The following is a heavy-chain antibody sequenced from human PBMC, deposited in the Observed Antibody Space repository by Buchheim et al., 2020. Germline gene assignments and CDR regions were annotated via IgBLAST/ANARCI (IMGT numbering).Heavy chain of an antibody. CDR2: ISYDGSNK. CDR3: ARGNLIAYYYDSSGYSPNFDY. CDR1: GFTFSSYA. D-gene: IGHD3-22*01. Sequence: QVQLVESGGGVVQPGRSLRLSCAASGFTFSSYAMHWVRQAPGKGLEWVAVISYDGSNKYYADSVKGRFTISRDNSKNTLYLQMNSLRAEDTAVYYCARGNLIAYYYDSSGYSPNFDYWGQGTL. J-gene: IGHJ4*02. V-gene: IGHV3-30-3*01.